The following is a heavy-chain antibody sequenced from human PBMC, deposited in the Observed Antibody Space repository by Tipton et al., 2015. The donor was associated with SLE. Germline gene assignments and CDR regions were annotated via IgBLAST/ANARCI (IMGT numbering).Heavy chain of an antibody. CDR1: GGSISRHF. CDR3: ARHRVKLGIDSFDI. V-gene: IGHV4-59*08. Sequence: TLSLTCTVSGGSISRHFLTWIRQPPGKGLEYIGSMYYSGTTYSNPSLKSRLTISLDTSKNQISLKVNSVTAADTAVDYCARHRVKLGIDSFDIWGQGTAVAVSS. CDR2: MYYSGTT. D-gene: IGHD2-21*01. J-gene: IGHJ3*02.